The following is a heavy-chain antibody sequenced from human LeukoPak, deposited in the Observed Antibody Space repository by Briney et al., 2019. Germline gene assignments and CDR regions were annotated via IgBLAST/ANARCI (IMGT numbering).Heavy chain of an antibody. CDR3: ARGRGDY. V-gene: IGHV3-48*01. Sequence: GGSLRLSCGASGFNFSGFAMNWARQAPGKGLEWVAYITTRSTTKLYADSMKGRFTVSRDNGKNSMYLQMDSVRAEDTATYYCARGRGDYWGRGTRVTVS. J-gene: IGHJ4*02. CDR1: GFNFSGFA. CDR2: ITTRSTTK.